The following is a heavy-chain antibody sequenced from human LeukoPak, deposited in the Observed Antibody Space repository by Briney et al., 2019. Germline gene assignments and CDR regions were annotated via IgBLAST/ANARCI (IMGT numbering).Heavy chain of an antibody. Sequence: GASVKVSCKASGYTFTGYYMHWVRQAPGQGLEWMGWINPNSGGTNYAQKFQGRVTMTRDTSISKAYMELSRLRSDDTAVYYCASSPGTMIVALDYWGQGTLVTVSS. V-gene: IGHV1-2*02. CDR3: ASSPGTMIVALDY. J-gene: IGHJ4*02. D-gene: IGHD3-22*01. CDR2: INPNSGGT. CDR1: GYTFTGYY.